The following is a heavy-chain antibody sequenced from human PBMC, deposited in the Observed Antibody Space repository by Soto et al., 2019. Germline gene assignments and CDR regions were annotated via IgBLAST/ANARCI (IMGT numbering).Heavy chain of an antibody. CDR3: ARDYQVTPYYFDF. V-gene: IGHV1-18*01. CDR2: ISAYNVNT. CDR1: GYTFTSYG. Sequence: ASVKVSCKASGYTFTSYGVSWVRQAPGQGLEWMGWISAYNVNTNYAQKLQGRVTMTTDTSTSTAYMELRSLRSDDTAVYYCARDYQVTPYYFDFWGQGTQVTVSS. D-gene: IGHD2-21*02. J-gene: IGHJ4*02.